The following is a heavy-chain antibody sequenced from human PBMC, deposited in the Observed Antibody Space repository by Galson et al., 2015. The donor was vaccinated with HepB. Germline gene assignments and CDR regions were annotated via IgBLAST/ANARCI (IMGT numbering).Heavy chain of an antibody. CDR1: GYTLTELS. CDR3: ATLGTGITMVRGVITPTSSGFDP. D-gene: IGHD3-10*01. J-gene: IGHJ5*02. Sequence: SVKVSCKVSGYTLTELSMHWVRQAPGKGLEWMGGFDPEDGETIYAQKFQGRVTMTEDTSTDTAYMELSSLRSEDTAVYYCATLGTGITMVRGVITPTSSGFDPWGQGTLVTVSS. CDR2: FDPEDGET. V-gene: IGHV1-24*01.